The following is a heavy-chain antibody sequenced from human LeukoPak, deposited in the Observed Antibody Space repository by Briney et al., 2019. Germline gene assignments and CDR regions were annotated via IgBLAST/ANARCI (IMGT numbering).Heavy chain of an antibody. J-gene: IGHJ4*02. CDR1: GFTFSTNA. CDR3: VRDGVGATTYFGYFDH. CDR2: ITGSDIRT. D-gene: IGHD1-26*01. V-gene: IGHV3-23*01. Sequence: GGSLRLSCAASGFTFSTNAMSWVRQAPGKGLEWVSGITGSDIRTYNADSAKGRFTISRDNSKNTLYLQMNSLRAEDTAVYYCVRDGVGATTYFGYFDHWGQGNLVTASS.